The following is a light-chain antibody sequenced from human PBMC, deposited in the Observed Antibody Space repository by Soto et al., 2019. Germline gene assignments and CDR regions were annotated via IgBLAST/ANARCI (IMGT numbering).Light chain of an antibody. V-gene: IGKV1-5*01. Sequence: DIQMTQSPSTLSASVGDRVIITCRASQSISSWLAWYQQKPGKAPKLLIYDASSLESGVPSRFSGSGSGTEFTLTISSLQSDDFATYYCQQYNSYSPLTFGGGTKVEIK. J-gene: IGKJ4*01. CDR3: QQYNSYSPLT. CDR2: DAS. CDR1: QSISSW.